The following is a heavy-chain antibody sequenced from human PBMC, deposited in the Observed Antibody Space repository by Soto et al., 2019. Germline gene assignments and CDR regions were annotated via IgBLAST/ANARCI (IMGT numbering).Heavy chain of an antibody. J-gene: IGHJ6*02. CDR1: GFTFSDYG. CDR3: AKEARSRAVTATRVYGMDV. CDR2: ISHDVSNK. Sequence: QVNLVESGGGVVQPGRSLRLSCAASGFTFSDYGMHWVRQAPGKGLEWVAAISHDVSNKFYGDSVKGRFTISRDNSKNTLLLQTDSLRAEDTAVYFCAKEARSRAVTATRVYGMDVWGQGTTVAVSS. V-gene: IGHV3-30*18. D-gene: IGHD4-17*01.